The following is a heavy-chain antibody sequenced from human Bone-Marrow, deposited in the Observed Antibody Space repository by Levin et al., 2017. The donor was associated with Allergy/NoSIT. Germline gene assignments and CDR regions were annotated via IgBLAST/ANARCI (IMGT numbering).Heavy chain of an antibody. V-gene: IGHV3-7*01. D-gene: IGHD6-19*01. CDR1: GFTFSNYW. Sequence: LSLTCAASGFTFSNYWMSWVRQAPGKGLEWVANIKQDGSEEYYVDSVKGRFAISRDNAKNSVYLQMNSLRAEDTAVYYCARGSGWYFPWGQGTLVTVSS. J-gene: IGHJ4*02. CDR3: ARGSGWYFP. CDR2: IKQDGSEE.